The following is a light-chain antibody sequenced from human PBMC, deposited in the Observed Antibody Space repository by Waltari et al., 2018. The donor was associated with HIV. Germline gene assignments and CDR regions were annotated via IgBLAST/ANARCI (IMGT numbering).Light chain of an antibody. V-gene: IGLV1-44*01. CDR2: SDN. Sequence: QSVLTQAPSASGTPGQRVIISCSGSSSNIGRNTVSWYQQLPGTAPKLIIFSDNRRPSGIPERFSGSKSGTSASLAISGLQIEDEGDYFCATWDGSLNGVFGGGTKLTVL. CDR3: ATWDGSLNGV. CDR1: SSNIGRNT. J-gene: IGLJ3*02.